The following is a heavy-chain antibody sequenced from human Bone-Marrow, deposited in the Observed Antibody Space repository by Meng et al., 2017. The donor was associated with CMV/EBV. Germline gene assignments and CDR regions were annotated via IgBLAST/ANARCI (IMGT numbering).Heavy chain of an antibody. Sequence: ESLKISCTVSGGSISSYYWSWIRQPPGKGLEWIGYIYYSGSTNYNPSLKSRVTISVDTSKNQFSLKLSSVTAADTAVYYRARDGYSYGFKNYGMDVWGQGTTVTVSS. D-gene: IGHD5-18*01. CDR2: IYYSGST. CDR3: ARDGYSYGFKNYGMDV. J-gene: IGHJ6*02. V-gene: IGHV4-59*01. CDR1: GGSISSYY.